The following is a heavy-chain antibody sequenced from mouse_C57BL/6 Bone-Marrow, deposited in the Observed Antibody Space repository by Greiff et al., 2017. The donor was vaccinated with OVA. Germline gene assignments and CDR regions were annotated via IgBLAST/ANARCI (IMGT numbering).Heavy chain of an antibody. CDR1: GYTFTSYW. D-gene: IGHD2-3*01. J-gene: IGHJ4*01. CDR3: TTDDGYYVGAMDY. CDR2: IDPENGDT. V-gene: IGHV14-4*01. Sequence: VQLQQPGAELVKPGASVKLSCKASGYTFTSYWMHWVKQRPEQGLEWIGWIDPENGDTEYASKFQGKATITADTSSNTAYLQLSSLTSEDTAVYYCTTDDGYYVGAMDYWGQGTSVTVSS.